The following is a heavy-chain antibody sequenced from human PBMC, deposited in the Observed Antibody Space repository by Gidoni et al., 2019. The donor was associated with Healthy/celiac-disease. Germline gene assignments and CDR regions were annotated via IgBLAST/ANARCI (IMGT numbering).Heavy chain of an antibody. J-gene: IGHJ6*02. CDR3: AKEISAVTNYYGMDV. Sequence: EVQLVESGGVVVQPGGSLRLSCAASGFTFDDYTMHWVRQAPGKGLEGVSLISCDGGSTYYADSVKGRFTISRDNSKNSLYLQMNSLRTEDSALYYCAKEISAVTNYYGMDVWGQGTTVTVSS. CDR1: GFTFDDYT. CDR2: ISCDGGST. V-gene: IGHV3-43*01. D-gene: IGHD4-17*01.